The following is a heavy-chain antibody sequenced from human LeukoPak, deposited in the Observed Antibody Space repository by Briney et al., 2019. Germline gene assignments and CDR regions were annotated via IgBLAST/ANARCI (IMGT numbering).Heavy chain of an antibody. V-gene: IGHV4-4*02. CDR3: ASFPVAHEFDY. CDR2: TYHSGST. J-gene: IGHJ4*02. CDR1: GGSGGSISSSNY. Sequence: SETLSLTCAVSGGSGGSISSSNYWSWVRQPPGKGLEWIGETYHSGSTNYNPSLKSRVTISVDKSKNQFSLKLSSVTAADTAVYYCASFPVAHEFDYWGQGTLVTVSS.